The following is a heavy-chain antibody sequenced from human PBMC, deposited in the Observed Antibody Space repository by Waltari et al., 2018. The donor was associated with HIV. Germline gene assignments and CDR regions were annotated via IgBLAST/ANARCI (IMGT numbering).Heavy chain of an antibody. CDR2: ITSEAYVGTA. Sequence: EVHLMESGGGLVKPGRSLRLSCRGSGFTFGDYGLSWFRQAPGKGLEWVGVITSEAYVGTAEYAASVTGRCTISREDSKSTAYMQMNRLESEDTGVYFCSRPSGPLHSYGMDVWGQGTTVIVSS. D-gene: IGHD1-26*01. V-gene: IGHV3-49*05. J-gene: IGHJ6*02. CDR1: GFTFGDYG. CDR3: SRPSGPLHSYGMDV.